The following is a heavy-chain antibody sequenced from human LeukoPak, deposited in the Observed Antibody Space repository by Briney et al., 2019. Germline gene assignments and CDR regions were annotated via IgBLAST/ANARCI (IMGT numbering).Heavy chain of an antibody. CDR2: IYYSGST. CDR3: ARVTSGGDYYGMDV. Sequence: SETLSRTCTVSGGSISSYYWSWIRQPPGKGLECIGYIYYSGSTNYNPSLKSRVTISVDTSKNQFSLKVSSVTAADTAVYYCARVTSGGDYYGMDVWGQGTTVTVSS. J-gene: IGHJ6*02. CDR1: GGSISSYY. V-gene: IGHV4-59*01. D-gene: IGHD2-15*01.